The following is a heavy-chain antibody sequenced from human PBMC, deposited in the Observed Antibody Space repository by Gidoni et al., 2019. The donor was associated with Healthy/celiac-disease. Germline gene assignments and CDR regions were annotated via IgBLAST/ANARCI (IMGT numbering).Heavy chain of an antibody. Sequence: QVQLVESGGGVVQPRRSLRLSCEPSGFTFSSYGMHWVRQPPGKGLGWVAVICYDGTNKDYAESVKGRFTSSRDNSKNTLYLQMNSLRAEDTAVYYCARDAIIGDEGPDYWGQGTLVTVSS. J-gene: IGHJ4*02. CDR2: ICYDGTNK. CDR1: GFTFSSYG. D-gene: IGHD2-2*02. V-gene: IGHV3-33*08. CDR3: ARDAIIGDEGPDY.